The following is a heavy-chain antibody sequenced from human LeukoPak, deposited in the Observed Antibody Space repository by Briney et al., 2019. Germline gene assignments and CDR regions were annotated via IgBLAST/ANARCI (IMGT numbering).Heavy chain of an antibody. CDR1: GFTFSSYS. CDR2: ISSSSSYI. Sequence: GGSLRLSCAASGFTFSSYSMTWVRQAPGKGLEWVSSISSSSSYIYYADSVKGRFTISRDNAKNSLYLQMNSLRAEDTAVYYCARDHAYGSGSCFDYWGQGTLVTVSS. D-gene: IGHD3-10*01. J-gene: IGHJ4*02. CDR3: ARDHAYGSGSCFDY. V-gene: IGHV3-21*01.